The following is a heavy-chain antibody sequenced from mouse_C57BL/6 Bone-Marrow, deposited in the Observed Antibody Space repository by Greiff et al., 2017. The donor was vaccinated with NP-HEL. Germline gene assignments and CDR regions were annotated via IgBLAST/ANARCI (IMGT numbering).Heavy chain of an antibody. CDR1: GYTFTSYW. V-gene: IGHV1-64*01. J-gene: IGHJ1*03. CDR2: IHPNSGST. CDR3: ARSGYYGSSPSYWYVDV. D-gene: IGHD1-1*01. Sequence: VQLQESGAELVKPGASVKLSCKASGYTFTSYWMHWVKQRPGQGLEWIGMIHPNSGSTNYNEKFKSKATLTVDKSSSTAYMQLSSLTSEDSAVYYCARSGYYGSSPSYWYVDVWGTGTTVTVSS.